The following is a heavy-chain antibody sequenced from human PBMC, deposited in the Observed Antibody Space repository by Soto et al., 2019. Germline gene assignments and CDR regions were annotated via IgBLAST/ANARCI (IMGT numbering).Heavy chain of an antibody. V-gene: IGHV4-59*01. CDR1: GGSISSYY. J-gene: IGHJ4*02. D-gene: IGHD1-1*01. CDR3: AKWGAAAGTT. Sequence: QVHLQESGPGLVKPAETLSLTCSVSGGSISSYYWSWIRQPPGKGLEWIGYVFYTGITKYNPSFKSRATISGDTSRNQCSLKLMSVTAADTAVYYCAKWGAAAGTTWGQGSRVNVSS. CDR2: VFYTGIT.